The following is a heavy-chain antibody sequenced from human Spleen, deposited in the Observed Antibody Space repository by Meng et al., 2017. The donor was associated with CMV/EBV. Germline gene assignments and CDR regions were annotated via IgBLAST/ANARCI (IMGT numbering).Heavy chain of an antibody. V-gene: IGHV1-2*02. J-gene: IGHJ5*02. Sequence: YYMHWVRQAPGQGLEWMGWINPNSGGTNYAQKFQGRVTMTRDTSISTAYMELSRLRSDDTAVYYCARSATTKPYYDILTGYYEGWFDPWGQGTLVTVSS. CDR3: ARSATTKPYYDILTGYYEGWFDP. D-gene: IGHD3-9*01. CDR1: YY. CDR2: INPNSGGT.